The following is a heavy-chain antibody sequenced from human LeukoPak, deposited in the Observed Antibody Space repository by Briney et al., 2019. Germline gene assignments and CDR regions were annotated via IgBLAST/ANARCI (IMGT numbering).Heavy chain of an antibody. Sequence: GSLTLSCVASGFNFNNYDLHWVRQPPGKGLEWIGQIYHSGTTNYNPSLKSRVSISVDESKNQFSLNLTSVTAADTAVYFCARHPNYYGSGWGQGIQVTVSS. V-gene: IGHV4/OR15-8*01. J-gene: IGHJ4*02. CDR1: GFNFNNYDL. CDR2: IYHSGTT. CDR3: ARHPNYYGSG. D-gene: IGHD3-10*01.